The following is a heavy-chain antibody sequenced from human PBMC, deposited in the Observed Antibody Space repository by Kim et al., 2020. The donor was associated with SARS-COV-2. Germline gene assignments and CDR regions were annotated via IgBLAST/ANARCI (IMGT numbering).Heavy chain of an antibody. CDR3: ARVSTPFIMTTVVTPGVWFEP. J-gene: IGHJ5*02. D-gene: IGHD4-17*01. CDR1: GGTFSSSA. CDR2: IIPILGIA. V-gene: IGHV1-69*04. Sequence: SVKVSCKASGGTFSSSAISWVRQAPGQGLEWMGRIIPILGIANYAQKFQGRVTITADKSTSTAYMELSSLRSEDTAVYYCARVSTPFIMTTVVTPGVWFEPWGQGTLVTVSS.